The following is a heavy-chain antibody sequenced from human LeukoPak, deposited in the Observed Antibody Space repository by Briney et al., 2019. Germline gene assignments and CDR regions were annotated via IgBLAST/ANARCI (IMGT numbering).Heavy chain of an antibody. Sequence: GASVKVSCKASGYTFTSYGISWVRQAPGQGLEWMGGIIPIFGTANYAQKFQGRVTITADESTSTAYMELSSLRSEDTAVYYCASQSALVWFGTYYFDYWGQGALVTVSS. J-gene: IGHJ4*02. CDR2: IIPIFGTA. CDR3: ASQSALVWFGTYYFDY. V-gene: IGHV1-69*13. D-gene: IGHD3-10*01. CDR1: GYTFTSYG.